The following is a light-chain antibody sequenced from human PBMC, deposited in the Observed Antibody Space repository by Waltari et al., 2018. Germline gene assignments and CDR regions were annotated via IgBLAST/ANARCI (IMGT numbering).Light chain of an antibody. CDR2: DVN. J-gene: IGLJ3*02. V-gene: IGLV2-14*03. Sequence: QSALTQPASVSGSPGQSITISCTGTSSDDGVYNYVSWYQQHPGKAPKVMIYDVNKRPSGISNRFSGSKSGNTASLTISGLQADDEADYYCSSYTSSATLVFGGGTKLTVL. CDR1: SSDDGVYNY. CDR3: SSYTSSATLV.